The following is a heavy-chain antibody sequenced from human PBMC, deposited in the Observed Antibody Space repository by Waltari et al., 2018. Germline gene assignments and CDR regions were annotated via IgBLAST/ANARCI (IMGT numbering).Heavy chain of an antibody. CDR3: ARGERLFYSSSSGSWFDP. CDR2: INPNSGGT. D-gene: IGHD6-13*01. CDR1: GYTFTGYH. V-gene: IGHV1-2*06. Sequence: QVQLVQSGAEVKKPGASVKVSCKASGYTFTGYHMHRVRQGPGQGLEWMGRINPNSGGTNYAQKFQGRVTMTRDTSISTAYMELSRLRSDDTAVYYCARGERLFYSSSSGSWFDPWGQGTLVTVSS. J-gene: IGHJ5*02.